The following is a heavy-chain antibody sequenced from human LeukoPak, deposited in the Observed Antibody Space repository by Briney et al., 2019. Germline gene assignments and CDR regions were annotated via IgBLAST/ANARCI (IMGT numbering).Heavy chain of an antibody. CDR2: ISAYNGNT. D-gene: IGHD4-17*01. CDR1: GYTFTSYG. CDR3: ARGSTDYGDLRYLDY. J-gene: IGHJ4*02. V-gene: IGHV1-18*01. Sequence: ASVKVSCKASGYTFTSYGISWVRQAPGQGLEWMGWISAYNGNTNYAQKLQGRVTMTTDTSTSTAYMELRSLRSDDTAVYYCARGSTDYGDLRYLDYWGQGTLVTVSS.